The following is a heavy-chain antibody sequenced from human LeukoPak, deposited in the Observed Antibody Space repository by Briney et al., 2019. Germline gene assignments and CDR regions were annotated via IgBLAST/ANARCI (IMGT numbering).Heavy chain of an antibody. D-gene: IGHD2/OR15-2a*01. J-gene: IGHJ4*02. CDR1: GLTFSSYS. CDR3: AKSTSASLGIPAH. Sequence: GGSLRLSCAASGLTFSSYSMNWGRQAPGKGLEWVSSISSSSSYIYYADSLKGRFTISRDNAKNSLYLQMNSLRAEDAAVYYCAKSTSASLGIPAHWGQGTLVTVSS. CDR2: ISSSSSYI. V-gene: IGHV3-21*01.